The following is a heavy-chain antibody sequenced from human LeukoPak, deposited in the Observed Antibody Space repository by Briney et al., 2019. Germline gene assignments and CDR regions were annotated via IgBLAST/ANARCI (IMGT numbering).Heavy chain of an antibody. CDR3: ARVDRPYSSSWYFDY. D-gene: IGHD6-13*01. CDR2: IYYSGST. CDR1: GGSISSYY. Sequence: PSETLSLTCTVSGGSISSYYWSWIRQPPGKGLEWIGYIYYSGSTNYNPSLKSRVTISVDTSKNQFSLKLSSATAADTAVYYCARVDRPYSSSWYFDYWGQGTLVTVSS. J-gene: IGHJ4*02. V-gene: IGHV4-59*01.